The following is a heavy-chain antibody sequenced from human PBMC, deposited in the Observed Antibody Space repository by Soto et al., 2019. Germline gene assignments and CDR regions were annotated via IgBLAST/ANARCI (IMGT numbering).Heavy chain of an antibody. CDR1: GSLLTAYS. CDR2: VNPSGGST. V-gene: IGHV1-46*01. D-gene: IGHD2-15*01. Sequence: WASVKVSCKASGSLLTAYSMHWVRLAPGQGLEWMGVVNPSGGSTKYAQNFQGRVTMTRDTSTTTIYTELSSLRSDDTAIYYCAREENCSGGTCYSEYFHRWGQGTLVTVSS. J-gene: IGHJ1*01. CDR3: AREENCSGGTCYSEYFHR.